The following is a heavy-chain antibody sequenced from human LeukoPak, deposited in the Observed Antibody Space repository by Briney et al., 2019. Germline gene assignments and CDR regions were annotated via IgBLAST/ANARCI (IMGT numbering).Heavy chain of an antibody. CDR3: ARGGAGGGFDY. Sequence: GGSLRLSCAASGFSFSSYSMNWVRQAPGKGLEWVSYISGGSSSTIFYADSVKGRITISRDNAKNSLYLQMNSLRDEDTAVYYCARGGAGGGFDYWGQGTLVTVSS. D-gene: IGHD1-26*01. V-gene: IGHV3-48*02. CDR2: ISGGSSSTI. CDR1: GFSFSSYS. J-gene: IGHJ4*02.